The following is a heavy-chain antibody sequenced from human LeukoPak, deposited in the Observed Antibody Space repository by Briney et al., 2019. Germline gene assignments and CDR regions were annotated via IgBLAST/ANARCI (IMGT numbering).Heavy chain of an antibody. CDR2: ISYDGSNK. D-gene: IGHD5-18*01. CDR1: GFTFSSYA. Sequence: GGSLRLSCAASGFTFSSYAMHWVRQALGKGLEWVAVISYDGSNKYYADSVKGRFTISRDNSKNTLYLQMNSLRAEDTTVYYCARAVYSYGLDYWGQGTLVTVSS. J-gene: IGHJ4*02. V-gene: IGHV3-30-3*01. CDR3: ARAVYSYGLDY.